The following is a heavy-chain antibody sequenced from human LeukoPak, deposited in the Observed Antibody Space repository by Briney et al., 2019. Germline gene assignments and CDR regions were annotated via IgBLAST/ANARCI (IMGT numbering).Heavy chain of an antibody. Sequence: GGSLRLSCAASGFTFSSYSMNWVRQAPGKGLEWVSSISSSSSYIYYADSVKGRFTISRDNAKNSLYLQMNSLRAEDTAVYYCARDRCGGDCYFPDAFDIWGQGTTVTVSS. CDR2: ISSSSSYI. CDR3: ARDRCGGDCYFPDAFDI. V-gene: IGHV3-21*01. D-gene: IGHD2-21*02. CDR1: GFTFSSYS. J-gene: IGHJ3*02.